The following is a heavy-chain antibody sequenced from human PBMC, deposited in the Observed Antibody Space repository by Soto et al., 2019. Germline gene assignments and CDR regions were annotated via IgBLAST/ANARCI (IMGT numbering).Heavy chain of an antibody. CDR1: GITVYNNY. V-gene: IGHV3-66*01. Sequence: EVQLVESGGGLVQRGGSLRLSCAASGITVYNNYMSWVRQAPGKGLEWVSVIYSGGCTSYADSVKGRFTISRDGSKNTVYLQMNSLRAEDTAVYYCARDVGVWGRGTTVTVSS. J-gene: IGHJ6*04. CDR3: ARDVGV. CDR2: IYSGGCT.